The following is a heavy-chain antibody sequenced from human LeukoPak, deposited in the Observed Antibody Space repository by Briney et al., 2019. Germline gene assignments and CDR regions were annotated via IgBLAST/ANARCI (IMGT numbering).Heavy chain of an antibody. CDR1: GGSFSGYY. CDR3: ARGRIAVAGILVDP. V-gene: IGHV4-34*01. Sequence: PSETLSLTCAVYGGSFSGYYWSWIRQPPGKGLEWIGEINHSGSTNYNPSLKSRVTISVDTSKNQFSLKLSSVTAADTAVYYCARGRIAVAGILVDPWGQGTLVTVSS. J-gene: IGHJ5*02. D-gene: IGHD6-19*01. CDR2: INHSGST.